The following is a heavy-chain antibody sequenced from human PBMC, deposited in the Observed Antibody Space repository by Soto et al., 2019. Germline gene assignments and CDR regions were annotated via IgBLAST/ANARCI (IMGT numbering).Heavy chain of an antibody. CDR1: GGSFSGYY. V-gene: IGHV4-34*01. Sequence: PSETLSLTCAVYGGSFSGYYWSWIRQPPGKGLEWIGEINHSGSTNYNPSLKSRVTISVDTSKNQFSLKLSSVTAADTAVYYCARGGSITIFGVVINNWFDPWGQGTMVTVYS. J-gene: IGHJ5*02. D-gene: IGHD3-3*01. CDR3: ARGGSITIFGVVINNWFDP. CDR2: INHSGST.